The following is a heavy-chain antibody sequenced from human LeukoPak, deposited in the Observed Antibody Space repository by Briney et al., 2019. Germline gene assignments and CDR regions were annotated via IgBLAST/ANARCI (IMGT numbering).Heavy chain of an antibody. V-gene: IGHV1-2*02. CDR2: INPNTGGP. CDR1: GYTFTDYY. D-gene: IGHD6-13*01. J-gene: IGHJ4*02. Sequence: ASVKVSCKASGYTFTDYYMHWVRQAPGQGLEWMGWINPNTGGPNYAQKFQGRVTMTRDTSISTPYMELSWLRSDDTAVYSCARALYTSRSYLATFSPTNFDYWGQGTLVTVSS. CDR3: ARALYTSRSYLATFSPTNFDY.